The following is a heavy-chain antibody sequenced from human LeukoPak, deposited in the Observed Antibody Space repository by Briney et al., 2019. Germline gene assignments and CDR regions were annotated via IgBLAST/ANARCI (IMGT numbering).Heavy chain of an antibody. CDR1: GFTFSSYE. CDR2: ISSSGSTI. J-gene: IGHJ6*04. Sequence: PGGSLRLSCAASGFTFSSYEMNWVRQAPGKGLEWVSYISSSGSTIYYADSVKGRFTISRDNAKNSLYLQMNSLRAEDTAVYHCARGQNVLLWFGELGMDVWGKGTTVTVSS. V-gene: IGHV3-48*03. CDR3: ARGQNVLLWFGELGMDV. D-gene: IGHD3-10*01.